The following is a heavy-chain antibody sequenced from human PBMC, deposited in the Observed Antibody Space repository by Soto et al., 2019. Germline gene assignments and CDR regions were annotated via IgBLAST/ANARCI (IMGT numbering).Heavy chain of an antibody. J-gene: IGHJ5*02. Sequence: SETLSLTCTVSGGSTSSYYWSWIRQPPGKGLEWIGYIYYSGSTNYNPSLKSRVTISVDTSKNQFSLKLSSVTAADTAVYYCAGGGSSWWFDPWGQGTLVTVSS. CDR3: AGGGSSWWFDP. CDR2: IYYSGST. CDR1: GGSTSSYY. V-gene: IGHV4-59*08. D-gene: IGHD6-13*01.